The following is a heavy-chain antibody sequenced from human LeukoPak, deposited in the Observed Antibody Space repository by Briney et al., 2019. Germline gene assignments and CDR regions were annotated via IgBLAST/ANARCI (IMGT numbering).Heavy chain of an antibody. J-gene: IGHJ5*02. CDR3: AKGSGGWYQFFDH. Sequence: GGSLRLSCAASGFTFSSYAMHWVRQAPGKGLEWVAFIRFDGIDTYYADSVKGRFTISRDNSKNTLSVQMNGLRAEDTAVYYCAKGSGGWYQFFDHWGQGTLVTVSS. CDR2: IRFDGIDT. CDR1: GFTFSSYA. D-gene: IGHD6-19*01. V-gene: IGHV3-30*02.